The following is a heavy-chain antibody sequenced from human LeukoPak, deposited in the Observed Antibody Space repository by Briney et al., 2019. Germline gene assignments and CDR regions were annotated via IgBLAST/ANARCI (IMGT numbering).Heavy chain of an antibody. V-gene: IGHV5-51*01. Sequence: GGAPQISWKGSGCLFTSYWIGWVRQLPGKGLEWMGIIYPGDSDTRYSPSFQGQVTISADKSISTAYLQWSSLKASDTAMYYCARVGYNHDAFDIWGQGTMVTVSS. D-gene: IGHD5-24*01. CDR1: GCLFTSYW. J-gene: IGHJ3*02. CDR3: ARVGYNHDAFDI. CDR2: IYPGDSDT.